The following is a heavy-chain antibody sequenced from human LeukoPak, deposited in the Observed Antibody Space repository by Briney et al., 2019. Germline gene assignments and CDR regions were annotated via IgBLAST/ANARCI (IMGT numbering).Heavy chain of an antibody. CDR1: GFTFSSYG. CDR3: ARRYFDS. V-gene: IGHV3-33*03. CDR2: IWYDGSNK. J-gene: IGHJ4*02. Sequence: GRSLRLSCAASGFTFSSYGMHWVRQAPGKGLEWVAVIWYDGSNKYYADSVKGRFTISRDNAKNSLYLQMNSLRAEDTAVYYCARRYFDSWGQGTLVTVSS.